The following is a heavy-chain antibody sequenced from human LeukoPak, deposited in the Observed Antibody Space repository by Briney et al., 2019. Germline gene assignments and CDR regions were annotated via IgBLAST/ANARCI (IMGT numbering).Heavy chain of an antibody. V-gene: IGHV3-48*04. Sequence: PGGSLRLSCAASGFTFSSYSMNWVRQAPGKGLEWVSYISSSSSTIYYADSVKGRFTISRDNAKNSLYLQMNSLRAEDTAVYYCARDDHYYGSGSSIDYWGQGTLVTVSS. CDR1: GFTFSSYS. D-gene: IGHD3-10*01. J-gene: IGHJ4*02. CDR3: ARDDHYYGSGSSIDY. CDR2: ISSSSSTI.